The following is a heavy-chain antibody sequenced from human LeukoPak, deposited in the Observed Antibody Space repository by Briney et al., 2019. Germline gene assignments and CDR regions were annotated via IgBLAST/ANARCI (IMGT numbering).Heavy chain of an antibody. CDR3: ARALTIFGVVSYMDV. D-gene: IGHD3-3*01. Sequence: QPGGSLRLSCAASGFIFSSFWMHWVRQVPGRGLVWVSHINSDGRTTDYADSVRGRFTISRDNSKNTLYLQMNSLRAEDTAVYYCARALTIFGVVSYMDVWGKGTTVTVSS. CDR2: INSDGRTT. J-gene: IGHJ6*03. CDR1: GFIFSSFW. V-gene: IGHV3-74*01.